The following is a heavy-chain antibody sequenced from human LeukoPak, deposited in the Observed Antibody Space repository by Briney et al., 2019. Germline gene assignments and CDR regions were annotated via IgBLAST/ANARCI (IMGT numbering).Heavy chain of an antibody. CDR1: GGSISSSSYY. Sequence: SETLSLTCTVSGGSISSSSYYWGWIRQPPGKGLEWIGSIYFSGSTYYNPSLKSRVTISVDTSKNQFSLKLSSVTAADTAVYYCARRGELDWNWFDPWGQGTLVTVSS. CDR2: IYFSGST. CDR3: ARRGELDWNWFDP. J-gene: IGHJ5*02. V-gene: IGHV4-39*07. D-gene: IGHD1-26*01.